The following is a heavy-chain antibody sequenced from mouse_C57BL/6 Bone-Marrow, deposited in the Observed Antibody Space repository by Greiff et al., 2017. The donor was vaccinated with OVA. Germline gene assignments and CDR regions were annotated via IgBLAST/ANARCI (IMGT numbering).Heavy chain of an antibody. D-gene: IGHD2-2*01. V-gene: IGHV5-16*01. CDR3: ARDGYPLDY. Sequence: EVQVVESEGGLVQPGSSMKLSCTASGFTFSDYYMAWVRQVPEKGLEWVANINYDGSSTYYLDSLKSRFIISRDNAKNILYLQMSSLKSEDTATYYCARDGYPLDYWGQGTSVTVSS. CDR1: GFTFSDYY. J-gene: IGHJ4*01. CDR2: INYDGSST.